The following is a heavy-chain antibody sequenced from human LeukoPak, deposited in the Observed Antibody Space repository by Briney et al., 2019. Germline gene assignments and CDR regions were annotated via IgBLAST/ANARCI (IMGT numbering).Heavy chain of an antibody. CDR2: ISWNSGSI. D-gene: IGHD6-19*01. V-gene: IGHV3-9*01. Sequence: PGGSLRLSCAASGFTFYDYAMHWVRQAPGKGLEWVSGISWNSGSIVYADSVKGRFTISRDTAKNSLYLQMNSLRAEDTALYYCAKGATSGWYAAFDYWGQGTLVTVSS. CDR3: AKGATSGWYAAFDY. CDR1: GFTFYDYA. J-gene: IGHJ4*02.